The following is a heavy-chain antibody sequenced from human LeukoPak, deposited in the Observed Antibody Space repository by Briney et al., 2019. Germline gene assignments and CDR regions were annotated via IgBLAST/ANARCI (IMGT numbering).Heavy chain of an antibody. CDR2: IYYSGST. D-gene: IGHD2-2*01. CDR3: ARGQIVVVPAYYYYYYMDV. V-gene: IGHV4-59*12. Sequence: SETLSLTCTVSGGSISSYYWSWIRQPPGKGLEWIGCIYYSGSTNYNPSLKSRVTMSVDTSQNQFSLKLSSVTAADTAVYYCARGQIVVVPAYYYYYYMDVWGKGTTVTVSS. J-gene: IGHJ6*03. CDR1: GGSISSYY.